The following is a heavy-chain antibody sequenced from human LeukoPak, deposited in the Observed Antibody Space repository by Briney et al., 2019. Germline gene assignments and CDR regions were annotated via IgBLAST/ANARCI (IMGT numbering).Heavy chain of an antibody. CDR3: ARVDAWGAFDI. V-gene: IGHV4-59*01. J-gene: IGHJ3*02. D-gene: IGHD7-27*01. Sequence: PSETLSLTCTVSGGSISSYYWSWIRQPPGEGLEWIGYIYYSGTTNYKPSLRSRVTLSVDTSKNQFSLKLSSVTAADTAVYFCARVDAWGAFDIWGHGTMVTVSS. CDR2: IYYSGTT. CDR1: GGSISSYY.